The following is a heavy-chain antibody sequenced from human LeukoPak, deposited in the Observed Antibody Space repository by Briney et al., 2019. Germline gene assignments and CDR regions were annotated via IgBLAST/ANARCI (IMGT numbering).Heavy chain of an antibody. CDR3: ARDGALYDILTGYSTDAFDI. V-gene: IGHV1-2*02. Sequence: ASVKVSCKASGYTFTGYYMHWVRQAPGQGLEWMGWINPNSGGTNYAQKFQGRVTMTRDTPISTAYMELSRLRSDDTAVYYCARDGALYDILTGYSTDAFDIWGQGTMVTVSS. CDR2: INPNSGGT. CDR1: GYTFTGYY. D-gene: IGHD3-9*01. J-gene: IGHJ3*02.